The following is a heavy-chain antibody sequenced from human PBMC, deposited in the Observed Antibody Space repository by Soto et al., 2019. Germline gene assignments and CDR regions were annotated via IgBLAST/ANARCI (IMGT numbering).Heavy chain of an antibody. CDR3: ATYRTGTAQRFDY. Sequence: QLQLQESGPGLVKPSETLSLTCTVSGGSISSSSYYWGWIRQPPGKGLEWIGSIYYSGSTYYNPSLKSRVTISVDTSKNQFSLKLSSVTAADTAVYYCATYRTGTAQRFDYWGQGTLVTVSS. D-gene: IGHD1-1*01. CDR2: IYYSGST. CDR1: GGSISSSSYY. J-gene: IGHJ4*02. V-gene: IGHV4-39*01.